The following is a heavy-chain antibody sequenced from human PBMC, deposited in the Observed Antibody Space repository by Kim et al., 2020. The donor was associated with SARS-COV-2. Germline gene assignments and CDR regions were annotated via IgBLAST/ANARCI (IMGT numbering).Heavy chain of an antibody. CDR2: IYYSGST. CDR3: ARLGPSNGYDYVWGSYRKPYDP. V-gene: IGHV4-39*01. Sequence: SETLSLTCTVSGGSISSSSYYWGWIRQPPGKGLEWIGSIYYSGSTYYNPSLKSRVTISVDTSKNQFSLKLSPVTAAATAVYYCARLGPSNGYDYVWGSYRKPYDPWGQRTQGSVSS. CDR1: GGSISSSSYY. D-gene: IGHD3-16*02. J-gene: IGHJ5*02.